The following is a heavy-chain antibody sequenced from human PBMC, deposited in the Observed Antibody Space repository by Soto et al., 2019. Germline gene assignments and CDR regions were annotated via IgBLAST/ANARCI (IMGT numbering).Heavy chain of an antibody. CDR1: GFTFSTYG. Sequence: QVQLVESGGGVVQPGRFLRLSCAASGFTFSTYGMHWVRQAPGKGLEWVAVISYDGSNKYYADSVRGRFTISRDNSKNXLYLKRNGRRAEDRAVYYCAKRGDMVVTPRAEFDPWGQGTLVTVSS. CDR2: ISYDGSNK. CDR3: AKRGDMVVTPRAEFDP. D-gene: IGHD2-21*02. J-gene: IGHJ5*02. V-gene: IGHV3-30*18.